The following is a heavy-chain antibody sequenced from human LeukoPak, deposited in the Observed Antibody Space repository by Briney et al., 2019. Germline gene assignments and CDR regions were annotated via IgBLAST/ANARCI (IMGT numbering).Heavy chain of an antibody. CDR1: GYTFTGYY. CDR3: ARDPSGSHYGAFDY. Sequence: ASVKVSCKASGYTFTGYYMHWVRQAPGQGLEWMGWINPNSGGTNYARKFQGRVTMTRDTSISTAYMELSRLRSDDTAVYYCARDPSGSHYGAFDYWGQGTLVTVSS. D-gene: IGHD1-26*01. CDR2: INPNSGGT. J-gene: IGHJ4*02. V-gene: IGHV1-2*02.